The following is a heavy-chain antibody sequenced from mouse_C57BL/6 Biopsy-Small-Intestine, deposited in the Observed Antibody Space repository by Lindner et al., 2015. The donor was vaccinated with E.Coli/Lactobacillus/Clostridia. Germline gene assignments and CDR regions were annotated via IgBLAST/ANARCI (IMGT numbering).Heavy chain of an antibody. CDR1: GYAFTNYL. D-gene: IGHD1-1*01. V-gene: IGHV1-54*01. CDR2: INPGSGGT. J-gene: IGHJ1*03. CDR3: APSYYGSSYRYFDV. Sequence: VQLQESGAELVRPGTSVKVSCKASGYAFTNYLIEWVKQRPGQGLEWIGVINPGSGGTNYNEKFKGKATLTADKSSSTAYMQLSSLTSEDSAVYFCAPSYYGSSYRYFDVWGTGTTVTVSS.